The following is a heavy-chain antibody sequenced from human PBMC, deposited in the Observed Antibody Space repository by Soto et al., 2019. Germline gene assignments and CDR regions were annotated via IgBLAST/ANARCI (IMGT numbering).Heavy chain of an antibody. CDR1: GFTFSSYG. CDR3: AKEGGSPDYYYYYMDV. J-gene: IGHJ6*03. V-gene: IGHV3-30*18. Sequence: GGSLRLSCAASGFTFSSYGMHWVRQAPGKGLEWVAVISYDGSNKYYADSVKGRFTISRDNSKNTLYLQMNSLRAEDTAVYYCAKEGGSPDYYYYYMDVWGKGTTVTVSS. CDR2: ISYDGSNK. D-gene: IGHD1-26*01.